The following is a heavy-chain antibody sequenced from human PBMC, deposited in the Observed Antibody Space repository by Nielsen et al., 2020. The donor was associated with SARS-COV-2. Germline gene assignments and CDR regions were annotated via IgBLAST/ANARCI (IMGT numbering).Heavy chain of an antibody. CDR3: ARAPVYSSKTPDS. Sequence: SETLSLTCSVSDDSISSGDYFWSWIRQPPGKGLEWIGYICCSWRTTYNPSLKSRVTISVDPSKIQVYLNLSSVTAADTAVYYCARAPVYSSKTPDSWGQGTLVTVSS. V-gene: IGHV4-30-4*01. J-gene: IGHJ4*02. D-gene: IGHD2-21*01. CDR2: ICCSWRT. CDR1: DDSISSGDYF.